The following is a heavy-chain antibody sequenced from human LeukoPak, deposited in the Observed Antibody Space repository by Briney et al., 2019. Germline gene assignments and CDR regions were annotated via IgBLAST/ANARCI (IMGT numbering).Heavy chain of an antibody. CDR3: ARDLMELETYYYYGMDV. D-gene: IGHD1-26*01. CDR1: GFIFNTYW. J-gene: IGHJ6*02. Sequence: PGGSLRLSCAASGFIFNTYWMSWVRQAPGKGLEWVANIKQDGSEKYYVDSVKGRFTISRDNAKNSLYLQMNSLRAEDTAVYYCARDLMELETYYYYGMDVWGQGTTVTVSS. V-gene: IGHV3-7*01. CDR2: IKQDGSEK.